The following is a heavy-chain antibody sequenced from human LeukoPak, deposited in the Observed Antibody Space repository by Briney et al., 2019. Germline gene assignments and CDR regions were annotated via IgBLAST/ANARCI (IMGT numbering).Heavy chain of an antibody. CDR3: ATRSSTLAAARCFDD. D-gene: IGHD6-6*01. Sequence: SETLSLTCAVHGESFSAYFWSWIRYVPGKGLEWIGEIDHRGSSNYNPPLKSRATISVDTSKNHFSLSLTSVSAADTAVYYCATRSSTLAAARCFDDWGQGTVVTVSS. CDR1: GESFSAYF. J-gene: IGHJ4*03. CDR2: IDHRGSS. V-gene: IGHV4-34*01.